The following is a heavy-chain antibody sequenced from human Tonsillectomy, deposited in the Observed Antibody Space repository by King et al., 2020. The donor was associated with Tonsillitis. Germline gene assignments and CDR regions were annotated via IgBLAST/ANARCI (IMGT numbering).Heavy chain of an antibody. D-gene: IGHD1-26*01. V-gene: IGHV1-2*02. CDR1: GYTFTGYY. J-gene: IGHJ4*02. CDR2: INPNSGGT. CDR3: ARARGGSYLFAY. Sequence: LQLVQSGAEVKKPGASVKVSCKASGYTFTGYYIHWVRQAPGQGLEWMGWINPNSGGTDYAQKFQGRVTMTRDTFITTAYMDLSRLRSDDTALYSCARARGGSYLFAYWGQGTLVTVSS.